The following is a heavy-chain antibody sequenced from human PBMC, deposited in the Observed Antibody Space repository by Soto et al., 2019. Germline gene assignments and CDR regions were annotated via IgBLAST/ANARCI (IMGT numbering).Heavy chain of an antibody. J-gene: IGHJ5*02. CDR1: GGSFSGYY. Sequence: SETLSLTCAVYGGSFSGYYWSWIRQPPGKGLEWIGEINHSGSTNYNPSLKSRVTISVDTSKNQFSLKLSSVTAADTAVYYCARVQRSDDFWSGYPNNWFDPWGQGTLVTVSS. D-gene: IGHD3-3*01. CDR2: INHSGST. CDR3: ARVQRSDDFWSGYPNNWFDP. V-gene: IGHV4-34*01.